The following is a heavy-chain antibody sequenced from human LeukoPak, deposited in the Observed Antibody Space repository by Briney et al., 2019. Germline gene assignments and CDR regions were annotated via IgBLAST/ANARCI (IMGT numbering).Heavy chain of an antibody. CDR2: ISYDGSNK. Sequence: PGGSLRLSCAASGFTFSSYGMHWVRQAPGKGLEWVAVISYDGSNKYYADSVKGRLTISRDNSKNTLYLQMNSLRAEDTAVYYCAKDTVGLLASDYWGQGTLVTVSS. J-gene: IGHJ4*02. CDR3: AKDTVGLLASDY. V-gene: IGHV3-30*18. D-gene: IGHD4-17*01. CDR1: GFTFSSYG.